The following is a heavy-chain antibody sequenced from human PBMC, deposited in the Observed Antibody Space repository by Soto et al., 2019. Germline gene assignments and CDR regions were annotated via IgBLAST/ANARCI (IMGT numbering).Heavy chain of an antibody. CDR3: ARLGAYYQSPDP. CDR2: IYSSGST. CDR1: GGSISNSY. J-gene: IGHJ5*02. Sequence: SETLSLTFTVSGGSISNSYWSWIRQSPEKGLEWIGYIYSSGSTNYNPSLNSRVTISVDTSKNQFSLKLSSLSAADTAVYYCARLGAYYQSPDPWGPGTLVTVSS. D-gene: IGHD2-21*01. V-gene: IGHV4-59*08.